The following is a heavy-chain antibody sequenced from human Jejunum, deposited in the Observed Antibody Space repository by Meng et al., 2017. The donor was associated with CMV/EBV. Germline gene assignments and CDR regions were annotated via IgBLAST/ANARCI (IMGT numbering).Heavy chain of an antibody. CDR3: ASCSGGSCYYTY. CDR2: VIPVLDID. J-gene: IGHJ4*02. V-gene: IGHV1-69*02. CDR1: GGTFSNHI. Sequence: FKCSGGTFSNHIFSWVRQAPGLGLEWMGRVIPVLDIDNYAQKFQGRVTITADTSTSTAYMELSSLTSEDSALYYCASCSGGSCYYTYWGQGTLVTVSS. D-gene: IGHD2-15*01.